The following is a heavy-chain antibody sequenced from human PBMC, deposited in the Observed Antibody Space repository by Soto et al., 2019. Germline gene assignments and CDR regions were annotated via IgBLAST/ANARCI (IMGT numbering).Heavy chain of an antibody. Sequence: SETLSLTCTVSGGSISSGDYYWSWIRQPPGKGLEWVGYIYYSGSTYYNPSLKSRVTISVDTSKNQFSLKLSSVTAADTAVYYCARYRYVWGSYRINWFDPWGQGTLVTVSS. D-gene: IGHD3-16*02. CDR2: IYYSGST. CDR1: GGSISSGDYY. J-gene: IGHJ5*02. CDR3: ARYRYVWGSYRINWFDP. V-gene: IGHV4-30-4*01.